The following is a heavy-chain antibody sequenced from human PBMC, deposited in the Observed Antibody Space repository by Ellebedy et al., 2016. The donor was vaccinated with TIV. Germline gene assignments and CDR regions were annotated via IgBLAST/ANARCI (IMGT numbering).Heavy chain of an antibody. V-gene: IGHV1-18*04. J-gene: IGHJ4*02. D-gene: IGHD2-21*01. CDR2: ISVYTGDT. Sequence: AASVKVSCKASGYTFTSFGMTWVRQAPGQGLEWMGWISVYTGDTNYALKFQDRLSMTTDTSTKTAYMELRRLTSDDAAVYYCARVIGLRGCDGAVCSPPPPLDYWGQGTLLTVLS. CDR1: GYTFTSFG. CDR3: ARVIGLRGCDGAVCSPPPPLDY.